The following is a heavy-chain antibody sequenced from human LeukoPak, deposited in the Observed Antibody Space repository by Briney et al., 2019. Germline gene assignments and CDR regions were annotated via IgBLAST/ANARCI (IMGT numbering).Heavy chain of an antibody. J-gene: IGHJ4*02. CDR1: GGSFSGYC. V-gene: IGHV4-34*01. CDR3: ARGGILTGYYKRPFDY. Sequence: SETLSLTCAVYGGSFSGYCWSWIRQPPGKGLEWIGEINHSGSTNYNPSLKSRVTISVDTSKNQFSLKLSSVTAAGTAVYYCARGGILTGYYKRPFDYWGQGTLVTVSS. CDR2: INHSGST. D-gene: IGHD3-9*01.